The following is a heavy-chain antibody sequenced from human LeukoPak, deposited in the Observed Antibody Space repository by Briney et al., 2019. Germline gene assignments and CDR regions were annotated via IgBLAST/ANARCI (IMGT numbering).Heavy chain of an antibody. J-gene: IGHJ3*02. Sequence: GGSLRLSCAASGFTFSSYWMSWVRQAPGKGLEWVANIKQDGSEKYYVDYVKGRLTIARDNAKNSLYLQMNSLRAEDTAVYYCARIRLRTDAFDIWGQGTMVTVSS. CDR1: GFTFSSYW. V-gene: IGHV3-7*01. D-gene: IGHD2-21*02. CDR3: ARIRLRTDAFDI. CDR2: IKQDGSEK.